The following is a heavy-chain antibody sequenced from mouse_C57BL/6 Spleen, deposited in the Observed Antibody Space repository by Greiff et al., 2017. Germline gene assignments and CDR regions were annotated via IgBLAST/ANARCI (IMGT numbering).Heavy chain of an antibody. CDR2: ISYDGSN. J-gene: IGHJ1*03. Sequence: VQLKESGPGLVKPSQSLSLTCSVTGYSITSGYYWNWIRQFPGNKLEWMGYISYDGSNNYNPSLKNRISITRDTSKNQFFLKLNSVTTEDTATYYCAREGGYSYCDVWGTGTTVTVSS. V-gene: IGHV3-6*01. CDR1: GYSITSGYY. CDR3: AREGGYSYCDV.